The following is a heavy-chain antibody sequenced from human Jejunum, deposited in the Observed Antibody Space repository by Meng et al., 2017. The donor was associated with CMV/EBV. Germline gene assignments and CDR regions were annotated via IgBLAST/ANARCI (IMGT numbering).Heavy chain of an antibody. J-gene: IGHJ4*02. CDR1: GGSVSSGGYY. D-gene: IGHD6-19*01. CDR2: IYYSGST. V-gene: IGHV4-31*03. Sequence: VQLRGSGPGLVNPSQPLSLTCTVSGGSVSSGGYYWTWIRQHPGKGLEWFGHIYYSGSTFYNPSLKRRVIISIGTSKNQFSLNLRSVTAADTAVYYCARVSSGWDYFDYWGQGTLVTVSS. CDR3: ARVSSGWDYFDY.